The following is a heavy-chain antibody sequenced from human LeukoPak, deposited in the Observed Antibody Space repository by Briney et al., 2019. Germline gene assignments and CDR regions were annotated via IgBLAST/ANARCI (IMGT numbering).Heavy chain of an antibody. CDR2: IQYDGSNK. CDR3: AKDYRYSSSWYGDYFGY. CDR1: GFTFSSYG. Sequence: GGSLRLSCAASGFTFSSYGMHWVRQAPGNGLEWVAFIQYDGSNKYYADSVKGRFTISRDNSKNTLYLQMNSLRAEDTAVYYCAKDYRYSSSWYGDYFGYWGQGTLVTVSS. J-gene: IGHJ4*02. V-gene: IGHV3-30*02. D-gene: IGHD6-13*01.